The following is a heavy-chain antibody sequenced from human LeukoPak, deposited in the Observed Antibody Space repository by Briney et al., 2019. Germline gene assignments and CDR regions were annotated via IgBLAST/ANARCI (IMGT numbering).Heavy chain of an antibody. J-gene: IGHJ3*02. V-gene: IGHV3-30*04. CDR3: ASLDAFDI. CDR2: ISYDGSNK. CDR1: GFTFSSYA. Sequence: PGGSLRLSCAAAGFTFSSYAMDWVRQAPGKGLEWVAVISYDGSNKYYADSVKGRFTISRDNAKNSLYLQMNSLRAEDTAVYYCASLDAFDIWGQGTMVTVSS.